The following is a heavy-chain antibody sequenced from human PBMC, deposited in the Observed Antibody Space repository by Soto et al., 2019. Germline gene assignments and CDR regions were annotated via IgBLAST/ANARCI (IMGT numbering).Heavy chain of an antibody. CDR1: GYTFTSYD. Sequence: RASVKVSCKASGYTFTSYDINWVRQATGQGLEWMGWMNPNSGNTGYAQKFQGRVTMTRNTSISTAYMELSSLRSEDTAVYYCARGFSSSWYIGKDYYGMDVWGQGTTVTVSS. J-gene: IGHJ6*02. V-gene: IGHV1-8*01. CDR2: MNPNSGNT. CDR3: ARGFSSSWYIGKDYYGMDV. D-gene: IGHD6-13*01.